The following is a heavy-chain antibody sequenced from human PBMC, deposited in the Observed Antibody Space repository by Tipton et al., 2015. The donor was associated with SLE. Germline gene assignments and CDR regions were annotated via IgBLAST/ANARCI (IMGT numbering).Heavy chain of an antibody. J-gene: IGHJ4*02. D-gene: IGHD1-26*01. CDR3: ARWELSSGVGY. CDR1: GFTFSSYA. CDR2: ISSNGGST. Sequence: SLRLSCAASGFTFSSYAMHWVRQAPGKGLEYVSAISSNGGSTYYANSVKGRFTISRDNSKNTLYLQMGSLRAEDMAVYYCARWELSSGVGYWGQGTLVTVSS. V-gene: IGHV3-64*01.